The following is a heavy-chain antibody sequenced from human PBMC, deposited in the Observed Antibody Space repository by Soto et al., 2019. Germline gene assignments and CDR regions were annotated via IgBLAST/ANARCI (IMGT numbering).Heavy chain of an antibody. V-gene: IGHV3-30-3*01. CDR1: GFTFSSYA. D-gene: IGHD2-15*01. CDR2: ISYDGSNK. J-gene: IGHJ4*02. CDR3: VRDRDVVVVVASYYFDY. Sequence: PGGSLRLSCAASGFTFSSYAMHWVRQAPGKGLEWVAVISYDGSNKYYADSVKGRFTISRDNSKNTLYLQMNSLRAEDTAVYYCVRDRDVVVVVASYYFDYWGQGTLVTVSS.